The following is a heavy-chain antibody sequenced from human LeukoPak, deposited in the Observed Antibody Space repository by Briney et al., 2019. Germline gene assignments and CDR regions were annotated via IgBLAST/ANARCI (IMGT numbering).Heavy chain of an antibody. CDR2: IKSKTDGGTT. CDR3: TTSVVVAATPLGYYYYGMDV. CDR1: GFTFSNAW. V-gene: IGHV3-15*01. J-gene: IGHJ6*02. D-gene: IGHD2-15*01. Sequence: GGSLRLSCAASGFTFSNAWMSWVRQAPGKGLEWVGRIKSKTDGGTTDYAAPVKGRFTISRDDSKNTLYLQMNSLKTEDTAVYYCTTSVVVAATPLGYYYYGMDVWGQGTTVTVSS.